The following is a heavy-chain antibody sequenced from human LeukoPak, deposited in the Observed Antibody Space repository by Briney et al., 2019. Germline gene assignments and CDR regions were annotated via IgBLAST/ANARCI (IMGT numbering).Heavy chain of an antibody. J-gene: IGHJ4*02. V-gene: IGHV3-53*01. CDR3: ARNSGWYGVS. CDR1: GFTVSSND. Sequence: PGGSLRLSCAASGFTVSSNDMSWVRQAPGKGLECISVIYSGGSTDYADSVKGRLTISRDNSKNTLYLQLNSLSADDTAVYYCARNSGWYGVSWGQGTLVTVSS. CDR2: IYSGGST. D-gene: IGHD6-19*01.